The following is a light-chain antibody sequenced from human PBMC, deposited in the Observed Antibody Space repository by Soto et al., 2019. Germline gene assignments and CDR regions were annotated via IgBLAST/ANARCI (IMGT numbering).Light chain of an antibody. CDR3: QQYNIWPRT. V-gene: IGKV3-15*01. CDR2: GAS. Sequence: EIVMTQSPGTLSVSPGERATLSCKASQSVSSKLAWYQQKPGQAPSLLIHGASTRATGVPARFSGSGSGTQCTLTISGLQSEDLAVYFCQQYNIWPRTFGQGTKVDIK. CDR1: QSVSSK. J-gene: IGKJ1*01.